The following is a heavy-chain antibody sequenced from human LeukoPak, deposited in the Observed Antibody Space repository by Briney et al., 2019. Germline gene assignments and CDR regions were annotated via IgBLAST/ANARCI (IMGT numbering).Heavy chain of an antibody. Sequence: KPSETLSLTCAVYGGSFSGYYWSWIRQPPGKGLEWIGEINHSGSTNYNPSLKSRVTISVDTSKNQSSLKLSSVTAADTAVYYCARGERSSSWYWFDPWGQGTLVTVSS. CDR2: INHSGST. V-gene: IGHV4-34*01. D-gene: IGHD6-13*01. CDR1: GGSFSGYY. J-gene: IGHJ5*02. CDR3: ARGERSSSWYWFDP.